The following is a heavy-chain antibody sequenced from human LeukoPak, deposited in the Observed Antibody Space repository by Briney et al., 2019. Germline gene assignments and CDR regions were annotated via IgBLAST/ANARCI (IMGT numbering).Heavy chain of an antibody. CDR1: GGSISSGSYY. CDR3: ARRITMVRGVETYSWFDP. V-gene: IGHV4-61*02. J-gene: IGHJ5*02. CDR2: IYTSGST. Sequence: PSETLSLTCTVSGGSISSGSYYWSWIRQPAGKGLEWIGRIYTSGSTNYNPSLKSRVTISVDTSKNQFSLKLSSVTAADTAVYYCARRITMVRGVETYSWFDPWGQGTLVTVSS. D-gene: IGHD3-10*01.